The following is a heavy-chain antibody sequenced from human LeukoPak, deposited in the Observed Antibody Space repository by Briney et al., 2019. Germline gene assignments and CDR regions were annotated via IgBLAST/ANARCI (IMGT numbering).Heavy chain of an antibody. CDR3: AAGGGFYYGH. Sequence: GGSLRLSCAASGFSFSTYGMHWVRQAPGKGLEWVAAAQGDGRLQYYADSVKGRFTISKDISKSTLYVQMNSLRAEDTAVYYCAAGGGFYYGHWGQGTLVTVSS. CDR1: GFSFSTYG. V-gene: IGHV3-30*02. CDR2: AQGDGRLQ. J-gene: IGHJ4*02. D-gene: IGHD3-22*01.